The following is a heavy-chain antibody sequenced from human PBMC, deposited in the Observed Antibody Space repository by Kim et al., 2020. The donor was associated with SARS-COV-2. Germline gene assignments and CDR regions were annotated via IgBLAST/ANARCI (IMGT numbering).Heavy chain of an antibody. CDR2: ISGDGDKT. CDR1: GFTYDTFA. Sequence: GGSLRLSCAASGFTYDTFAMNWLRQVPGKGLEWVASISGDGDKTYYADSVKGRFIISRDNSKKTLFLQMNSLRADDTAVYYCAKAMCGGCANYNWYDS. J-gene: IGHJ5*01. V-gene: IGHV3-23*01. D-gene: IGHD2-21*01. CDR3: AKAMCGGCANYNWYDS.